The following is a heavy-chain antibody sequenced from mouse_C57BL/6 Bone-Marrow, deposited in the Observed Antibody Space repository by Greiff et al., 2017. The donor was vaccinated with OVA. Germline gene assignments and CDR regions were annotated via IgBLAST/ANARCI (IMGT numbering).Heavy chain of an antibody. CDR3: ARDGHYYGSAY. D-gene: IGHD1-1*01. V-gene: IGHV3-6*01. CDR2: ISYDGSN. Sequence: EVKLQESGPGLVKPSQSLSLTCSVTGYSITSGYYWNWIRQFPGNKLEWMGYISYDGSNNYNPSLKNRISITRDTSKNQFFLKLNSVTTEDTATYYCARDGHYYGSAYWGQGPLVTVSA. J-gene: IGHJ3*01. CDR1: GYSITSGYY.